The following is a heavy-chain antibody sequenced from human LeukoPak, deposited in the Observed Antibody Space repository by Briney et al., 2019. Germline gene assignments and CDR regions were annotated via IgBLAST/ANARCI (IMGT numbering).Heavy chain of an antibody. CDR3: ARDSPYSSGWSWGGAYFDY. CDR1: GGSISSGGYY. CDR2: IYYSGST. D-gene: IGHD6-19*01. J-gene: IGHJ4*02. V-gene: IGHV4-30-4*01. Sequence: PSETLSLTCTVSGGSISSGGYYWSWIRQPPGKGLEWIGYIYYSGSTYYNPSLKSRVTISVDTSKNQFSLKLSSVTAADTAVYYCARDSPYSSGWSWGGAYFDYWGQGTLVTVSS.